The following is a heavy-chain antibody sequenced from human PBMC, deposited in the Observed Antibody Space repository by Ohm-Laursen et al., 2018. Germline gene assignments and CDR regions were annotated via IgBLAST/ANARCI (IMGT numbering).Heavy chain of an antibody. CDR3: AKDIGPSYTSYIGD. J-gene: IGHJ4*02. V-gene: IGHV3-9*01. Sequence: SLRLSCSAPGFTFSSYAMSWVRQAPGKGLEWVSGINWNGGTVAYADSVKSRFTISRDNAKNSLYLQMNSLRAEDTALYYCAKDIGPSYTSYIGDWGQGTLVTVSS. CDR2: INWNGGTV. CDR1: GFTFSSYA. D-gene: IGHD1-26*01.